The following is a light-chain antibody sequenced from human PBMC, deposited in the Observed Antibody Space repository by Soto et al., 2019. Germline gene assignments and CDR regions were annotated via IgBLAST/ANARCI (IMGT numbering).Light chain of an antibody. CDR3: QQSYSSPRT. Sequence: DIQMTQSPSSLSASVGDRTTITCRASQSIIKYLNWYQQKPGKAPNLLIYGASSLQSGVPSRFSGSGSGTDFTLTISSLQPEDFATYYCQQSYSSPRTFGGGTKVEIK. V-gene: IGKV1-39*01. CDR1: QSIIKY. J-gene: IGKJ4*01. CDR2: GAS.